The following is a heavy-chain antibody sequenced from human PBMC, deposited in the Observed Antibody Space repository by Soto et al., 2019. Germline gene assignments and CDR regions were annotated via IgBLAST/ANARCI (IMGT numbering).Heavy chain of an antibody. CDR3: ATGEGGRQFVVVILRYTYCLDV. D-gene: IGHD2-15*01. CDR1: GGSISRSNYY. Sequence: SENLSLTCTVSGGSISRSNYYWGWIRQSPGKGLEWIGSIYYTGSTYYNPSLKSRVTISVDTSKNQFSLKLSSVTAADTAVYYCATGEGGRQFVVVILRYTYCLDVWGPGTMGTVS. CDR2: IYYTGST. V-gene: IGHV4-39*01. J-gene: IGHJ6*02.